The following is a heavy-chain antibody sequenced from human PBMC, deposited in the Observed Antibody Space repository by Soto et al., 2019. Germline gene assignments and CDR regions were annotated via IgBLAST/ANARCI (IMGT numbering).Heavy chain of an antibody. CDR3: AKDPGYSGWGAPVLGFDY. J-gene: IGHJ4*02. V-gene: IGHV3-23*01. CDR1: GFTFSSYA. Sequence: EVQLLESGGGLVQPGGSLRLSCAASGFTFSSYAMSWVRQAPGKGLEWVSAISGSGGSTYYADSVKGRFTISRDNSKNTLYLQMNSLRAEDTAVYYCAKDPGYSGWGAPVLGFDYWGQGTLVTVSS. CDR2: ISGSGGST. D-gene: IGHD5-12*01.